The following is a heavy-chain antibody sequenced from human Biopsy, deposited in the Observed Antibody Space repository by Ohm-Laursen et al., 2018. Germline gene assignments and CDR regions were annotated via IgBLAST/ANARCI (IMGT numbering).Heavy chain of an antibody. CDR2: IYPNSGDT. J-gene: IGHJ4*02. V-gene: IGHV1-2*02. Sequence: GASVKVSCKASGDAFLGYYLHWVRQAPGQGLEWMGSIYPNSGDTDFAQKFQGRVSMTRDTSISTAYMEVSSLRSDDTAVYYCAIDGNDFLTDYLKIDQWGQGTLVTVSS. CDR1: GDAFLGYY. CDR3: AIDGNDFLTDYLKIDQ. D-gene: IGHD3-9*01.